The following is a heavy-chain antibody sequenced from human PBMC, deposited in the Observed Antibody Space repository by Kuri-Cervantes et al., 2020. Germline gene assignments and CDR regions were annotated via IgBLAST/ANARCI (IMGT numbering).Heavy chain of an antibody. CDR3: AKDFYGDYPFYYFDY. D-gene: IGHD4-17*01. CDR1: GFTFSSYG. Sequence: GESLKTSCAASGFTFSSYGMHWVRQAPGKGLEWVAVISYDGSNKYYADSVKGRFTISRDNSKNTLYLQMNSLRAEDTAVYYCAKDFYGDYPFYYFDYWGQGTLVTVSS. J-gene: IGHJ4*02. V-gene: IGHV3-30*18. CDR2: ISYDGSNK.